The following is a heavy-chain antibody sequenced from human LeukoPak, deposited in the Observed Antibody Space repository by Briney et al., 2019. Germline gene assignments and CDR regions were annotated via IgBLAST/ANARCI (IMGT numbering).Heavy chain of an antibody. Sequence: GGSLRLSCAASGFIFSNAWMSWVRQAPGKGLEWVGRIKSKTDGGATDYAAPLKGRFTISRDDSKNTLYLQLNSLNIEDTAVYYCTADDSSWGQGTLVTVSS. CDR1: GFIFSNAW. CDR3: TADDSS. D-gene: IGHD2-15*01. V-gene: IGHV3-15*01. J-gene: IGHJ5*02. CDR2: IKSKTDGGAT.